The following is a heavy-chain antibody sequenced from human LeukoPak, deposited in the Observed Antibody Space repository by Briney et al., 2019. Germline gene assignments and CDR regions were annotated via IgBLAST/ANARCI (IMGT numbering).Heavy chain of an antibody. CDR3: TTRSPARYCSDGACYSSADY. CDR2: IRSKADGGTP. J-gene: IGHJ4*02. D-gene: IGHD2-15*01. V-gene: IGHV3-15*07. Sequence: GGSLRLSCAASGFTFSSYAMHWVRQAPGKGLEWVGHIRSKADGGTPDYIAPVKGRFTISRDDSKDTLYLQMNSLNTEDTAMYYCTTRSPARYCSDGACYSSADYWGQGTLVTVSS. CDR1: GFTFSSYA.